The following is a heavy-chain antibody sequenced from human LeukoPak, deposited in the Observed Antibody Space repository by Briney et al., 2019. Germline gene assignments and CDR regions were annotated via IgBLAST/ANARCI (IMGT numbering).Heavy chain of an antibody. CDR3: ARDDHYGSGSYHFDY. CDR2: IYTSGST. Sequence: SETLSLTCTVSGGSISSYYWSWIRQPAGKGLEWIGRIYTSGSTNYNPSLKSRVTMSVDTSKNQFSLKLSSVTAADTAVYYCARDDHYGSGSYHFDYWGQGTRVTVSS. J-gene: IGHJ4*02. CDR1: GGSISSYY. D-gene: IGHD3-10*01. V-gene: IGHV4-4*07.